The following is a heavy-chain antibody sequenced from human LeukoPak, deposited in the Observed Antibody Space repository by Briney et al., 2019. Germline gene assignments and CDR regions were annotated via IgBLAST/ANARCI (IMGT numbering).Heavy chain of an antibody. CDR2: ISYDGPNK. Sequence: GGSLRLSCAASAFTFSTYSMHWVRQAPGKGLEWVAAISYDGPNKNYADSVKGRFTISRDNSKNTLYLQMNSLRAEDTAVYYCARGLRIAVAGNIDYWGQGTLVTVSS. V-gene: IGHV3-30*04. J-gene: IGHJ4*02. D-gene: IGHD6-19*01. CDR1: AFTFSTYS. CDR3: ARGLRIAVAGNIDY.